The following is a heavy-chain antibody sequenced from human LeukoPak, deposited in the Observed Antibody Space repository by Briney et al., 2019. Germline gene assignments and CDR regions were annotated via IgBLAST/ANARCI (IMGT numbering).Heavy chain of an antibody. CDR1: GFTFSSYA. CDR3: AKGAITIFGVVRGAFDI. J-gene: IGHJ3*02. CDR2: ISGSGGST. Sequence: GGSLRLSCAASGFTFSSYAMSWVRQAPGEGLEWVSAISGSGGSTYYADSVKGRFTISRDNSKNTLYLQMNSLRAEDTAVYYCAKGAITIFGVVRGAFDIWGQGTMVTVSS. D-gene: IGHD3-3*01. V-gene: IGHV3-23*01.